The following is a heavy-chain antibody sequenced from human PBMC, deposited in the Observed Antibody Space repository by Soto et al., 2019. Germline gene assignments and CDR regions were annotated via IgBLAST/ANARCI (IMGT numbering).Heavy chain of an antibody. CDR2: ITGTGGTT. CDR1: GFTFNTYS. V-gene: IGHV3-23*01. J-gene: IGHJ3*01. Sequence: GGSLRLSCAASGFTFNTYSVSWVRQAPGKGLEWVAHITGTGGTTYYADSVRGRFTISRDTSRNILYLQMNSLRAEDTALYYCAKCMQAYWNYDAHHVWGQGTMVTVSS. D-gene: IGHD1-7*01. CDR3: AKCMQAYWNYDAHHV.